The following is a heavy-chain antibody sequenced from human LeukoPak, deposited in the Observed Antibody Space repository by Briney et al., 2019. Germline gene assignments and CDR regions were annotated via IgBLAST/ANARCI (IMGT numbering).Heavy chain of an antibody. CDR3: AELGITMIGGV. CDR2: ISSDGSNK. V-gene: IGHV3-30*04. D-gene: IGHD3-10*02. J-gene: IGHJ6*04. CDR1: GFTFSSYA. Sequence: PGRALRLCCAAPGFTFSSYAMHRGRRAPGKVLEWVAVISSDGSNKYYTDSVKGRFTISRDNSKNTLYLQMNSLRAEDTAVYYCAELGITMIGGVWGKGTTVTISS.